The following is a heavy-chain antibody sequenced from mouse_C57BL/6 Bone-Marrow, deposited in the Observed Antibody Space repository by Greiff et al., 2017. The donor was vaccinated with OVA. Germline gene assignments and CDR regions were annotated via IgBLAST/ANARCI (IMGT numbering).Heavy chain of an antibody. D-gene: IGHD1-1*01. CDR2: IWTGGGT. Sequence: VKLVESGPGLVAPSQSLSITCTVSGFSLTSYAISLVRQPPGKGLEWLGVIWTGGGTNYNSALKSRLSISKDNSKSQVFLKMNSLQTEDTARYDWARFYYGSSYYFDYWGQGTTLTVSS. CDR1: GFSLTSYA. V-gene: IGHV2-9-1*01. CDR3: ARFYYGSSYYFDY. J-gene: IGHJ2*01.